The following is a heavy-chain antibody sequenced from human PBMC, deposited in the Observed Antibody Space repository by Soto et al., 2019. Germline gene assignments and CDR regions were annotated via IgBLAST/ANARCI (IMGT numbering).Heavy chain of an antibody. J-gene: IGHJ4*02. CDR1: GDSISGYS. CDR2: LSYSEST. CDR3: ARDGGTYLTRYFDS. Sequence: SETLSLTCTVSGDSISGYSWSWVRQPPGKGLEWIGYLSYSESTTSTPSLKSRVTISVDTSKNQFSLELSSVTAADTAVYFCARDGGTYLTRYFDSWGQGALVTVSS. V-gene: IGHV4-59*01. D-gene: IGHD3-10*01.